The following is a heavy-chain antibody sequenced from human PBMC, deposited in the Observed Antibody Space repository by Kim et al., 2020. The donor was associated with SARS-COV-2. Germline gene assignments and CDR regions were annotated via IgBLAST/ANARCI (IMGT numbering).Heavy chain of an antibody. Sequence: GGSLRLSCAASGFTFDDYAMHWVRQAPGKGLEWVSLISGDGGSTYYADSVKGRFTISRDNSKNSLYLQMNSLRTEDTALYYCAKDVQDGRITIFGVVIAGWSRFDPWGQGTLVTVSS. CDR2: ISGDGGST. V-gene: IGHV3-43*02. J-gene: IGHJ5*02. CDR3: AKDVQDGRITIFGVVIAGWSRFDP. D-gene: IGHD3-3*01. CDR1: GFTFDDYA.